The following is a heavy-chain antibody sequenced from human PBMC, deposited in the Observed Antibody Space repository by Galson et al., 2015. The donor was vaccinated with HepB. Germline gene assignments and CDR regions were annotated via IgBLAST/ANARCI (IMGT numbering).Heavy chain of an antibody. Sequence: ALRLPCAASGLTFSSHRRNCVRQSPGKALEWGATIWVDGTNKFDADALKGRFTITRDNSKNTLSLQMNTLRADDTAVYYCAREGDPHIYWSALDFWGQGILVTVSS. D-gene: IGHD3-3*01. CDR1: GLTFSSHR. CDR3: AREGDPHIYWSALDF. V-gene: IGHV3-33*01. J-gene: IGHJ4*02. CDR2: IWVDGTNK.